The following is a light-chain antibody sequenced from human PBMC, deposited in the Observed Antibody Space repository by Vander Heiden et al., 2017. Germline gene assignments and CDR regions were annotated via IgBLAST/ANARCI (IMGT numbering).Light chain of an antibody. CDR2: GAS. CDR3: QQRSNWPLT. J-gene: IGKJ4*01. CDR1: QSASSY. Sequence: EIVLTQSPATLSFSPGERATLSCRASQSASSYLAWYQQKPGQAPRLLIYGASNRATGIPARFSGSGSGTDFTLTISSLEPEDFAIYYCQQRSNWPLTFGGGTKVEIK. V-gene: IGKV3-11*01.